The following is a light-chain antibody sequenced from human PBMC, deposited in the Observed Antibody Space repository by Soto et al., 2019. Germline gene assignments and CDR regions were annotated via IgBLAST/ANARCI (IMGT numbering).Light chain of an antibody. CDR3: CSYAGSYTVGV. V-gene: IGLV2-11*01. Sequence: QSALTQPRSVSGSPGQSVSISCSGTSSDVGGYNYVSWYQQHPGKAPKLMIYDVSKRPSGVPDRFSGSKSGNTASLTISGLQAEDESDYYCCSYAGSYTVGVFGGATKLTVL. J-gene: IGLJ3*02. CDR1: SSDVGGYNY. CDR2: DVS.